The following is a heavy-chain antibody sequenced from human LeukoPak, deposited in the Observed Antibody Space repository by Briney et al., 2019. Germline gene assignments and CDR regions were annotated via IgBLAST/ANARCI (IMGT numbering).Heavy chain of an antibody. CDR3: ARDRGTSSSWYYYMDV. CDR2: IIPIFGTA. J-gene: IGHJ6*03. CDR1: GGTFSSYA. D-gene: IGHD1-1*01. V-gene: IGHV1-69*05. Sequence: GASVKVSCKASGGTFSSYAISWLRQAPGQGLEWMGGIIPIFGTANYAQKFQGRVTITTDESTSTAYMELSSLRSEDTAVYYCARDRGTSSSWYYYMDVWGKGTTVTVSS.